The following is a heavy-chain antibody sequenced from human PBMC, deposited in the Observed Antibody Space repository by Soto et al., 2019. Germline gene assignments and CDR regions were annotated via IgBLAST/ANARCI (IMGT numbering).Heavy chain of an antibody. CDR3: ARLTAS. J-gene: IGHJ5*02. V-gene: IGHV3-23*01. CDR1: GFTFSSSA. CDR2: TGPSGM. Sequence: GGSLRLSVAASGFTFSSSAMIWVRHAPGKGLEWVSTTGPSGMYYTDSVKGRFTISRDNSKNTLFLQMNSLRVEDTAIYYCARLTASWGQGALVTVSS.